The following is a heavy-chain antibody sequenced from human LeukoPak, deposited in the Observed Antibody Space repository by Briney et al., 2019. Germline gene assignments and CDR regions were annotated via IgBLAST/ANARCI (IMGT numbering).Heavy chain of an antibody. D-gene: IGHD2-2*01. CDR2: INHSGST. CDR1: GGSFSGYY. Sequence: SETLPLTCAVYGGSFSGYYWSWIRQPPGKGLEWIGEINHSGSTNYNPSLKSRVTISVDTSKNQFSLKLSSVTAADTAVYYCARGGCSSTSCYLFDYWGQGTLVTVSS. J-gene: IGHJ4*02. CDR3: ARGGCSSTSCYLFDY. V-gene: IGHV4-34*01.